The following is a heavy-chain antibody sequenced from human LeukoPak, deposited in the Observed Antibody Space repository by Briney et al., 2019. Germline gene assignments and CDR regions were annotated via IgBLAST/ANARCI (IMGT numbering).Heavy chain of an antibody. CDR2: ISGSGGST. Sequence: GGSLRLSCAASRFTFSSYGMSWVRQAPGKGLEWVSAISGSGGSTYYADSVKGRFTISRDNSKNTLYLQMNSLRAEDTAVYYCAKQYSSSWFHYFDYWGQGTLVTVSS. D-gene: IGHD6-13*01. V-gene: IGHV3-23*01. J-gene: IGHJ4*02. CDR3: AKQYSSSWFHYFDY. CDR1: RFTFSSYG.